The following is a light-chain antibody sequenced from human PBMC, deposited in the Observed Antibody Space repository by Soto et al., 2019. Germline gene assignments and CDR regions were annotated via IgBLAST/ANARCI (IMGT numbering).Light chain of an antibody. J-gene: IGKJ1*01. V-gene: IGKV3-11*01. Sequence: EIVLTQSPATLSLSPGERATLSCRASQSVSSYLAWYQQKPGQAPRLLIYDASNRATGIPARFSGSGSGTDFTLTISSLEPEDFAVYYSQQRSNWPPWTFGQGTKVEIK. CDR2: DAS. CDR1: QSVSSY. CDR3: QQRSNWPPWT.